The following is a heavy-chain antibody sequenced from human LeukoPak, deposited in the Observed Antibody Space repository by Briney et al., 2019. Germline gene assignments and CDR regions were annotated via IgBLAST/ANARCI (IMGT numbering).Heavy chain of an antibody. CDR3: ASISGWYGSDY. D-gene: IGHD6-19*01. Sequence: SETLSLTCTFSGASISNYLWGWIRQPPGMGLEWIGFIYYSGNSGRTTYSPSLKNRVTISLDTSKNQLSLKLSSVTAADTAVYYCASISGWYGSDYWGQGTLVTVSS. CDR2: IYYSGNSGRT. V-gene: IGHV4-59*12. J-gene: IGHJ4*02. CDR1: GASISNYL.